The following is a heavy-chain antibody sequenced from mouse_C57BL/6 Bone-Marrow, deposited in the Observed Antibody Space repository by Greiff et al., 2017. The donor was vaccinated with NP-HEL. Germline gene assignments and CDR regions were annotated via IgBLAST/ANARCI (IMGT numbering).Heavy chain of an antibody. Sequence: QVQLKQPGAELVMPGASVKLSCKASGYTFTSYWMHWVKQRPGQGLEWIGEIDPSDSYTNYNQKFKGKSTLTVDKSSSTAYMQLSSLTSEDSAVYYCARWGYYYGSSPWGQGTLVTVSA. CDR1: GYTFTSYW. V-gene: IGHV1-69*01. J-gene: IGHJ3*01. D-gene: IGHD1-1*01. CDR3: ARWGYYYGSSP. CDR2: IDPSDSYT.